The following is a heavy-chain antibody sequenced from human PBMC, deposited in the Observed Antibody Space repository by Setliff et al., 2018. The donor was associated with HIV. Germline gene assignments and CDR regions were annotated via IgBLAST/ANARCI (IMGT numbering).Heavy chain of an antibody. CDR1: GYTFTSYG. J-gene: IGHJ4*02. Sequence: ASVKVSCKASGYTFTSYGISWVRQAPGQGLEWMGIINRSGGTTNYAQKFQVRVTMTRDTSTSTVYMEVSSLRSDDTAVYYCARDRTHRSGWYGYFEYWGQGTLVTVSS. CDR2: INRSGGTT. V-gene: IGHV1-46*01. D-gene: IGHD6-19*01. CDR3: ARDRTHRSGWYGYFEY.